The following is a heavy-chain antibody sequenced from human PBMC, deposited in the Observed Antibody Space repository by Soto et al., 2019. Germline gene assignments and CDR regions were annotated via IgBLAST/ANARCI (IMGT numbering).Heavy chain of an antibody. CDR2: IYYSGST. CDR3: ATSSRNSSSWYGHGHTRKYYFDY. J-gene: IGHJ4*02. Sequence: SETLSLTCTVSGGSISSSSYYWGWIRQPPGKGLEWIGSIYYSGSTYYNPALKSRVTISVDTSKNQFSLKLGSVTAADTAVYYCATSSRNSSSWYGHGHTRKYYFDYWGQGTLVTVSS. V-gene: IGHV4-39*01. D-gene: IGHD6-13*01. CDR1: GGSISSSSYY.